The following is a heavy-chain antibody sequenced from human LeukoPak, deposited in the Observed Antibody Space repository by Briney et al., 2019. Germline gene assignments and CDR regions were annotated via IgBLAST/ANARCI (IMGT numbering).Heavy chain of an antibody. Sequence: PSETLSLTCAVSGGSISSGGYSWSWIRQSPGKGLEWIGYIYHSGSTYYNPSLKSRVTISVDRSKNQFSLKLSSVTAADTAVYFCAREVVVPAAMSFRYYYYGMDVWGKGTTATVSS. D-gene: IGHD2-2*01. V-gene: IGHV4-30-2*06. J-gene: IGHJ6*04. CDR2: IYHSGST. CDR3: AREVVVPAAMSFRYYYYGMDV. CDR1: GGSISSGGYS.